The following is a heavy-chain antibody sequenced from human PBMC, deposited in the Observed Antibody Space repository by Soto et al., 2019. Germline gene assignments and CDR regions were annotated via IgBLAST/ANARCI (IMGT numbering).Heavy chain of an antibody. V-gene: IGHV3-30-3*01. D-gene: IGHD6-19*01. J-gene: IGHJ4*02. CDR3: ARPRDSSGWSGVDH. Sequence: QVQLVESGGGVVQPGRSLRLSCAASGFTFSTYAMHWVRQAPGKGLVCVAVISYDGGDKYYADSVKGRFTISRDNSKNTLYLQMDSLRAEDTAVYYCARPRDSSGWSGVDHWGQGTLVTVSS. CDR1: GFTFSTYA. CDR2: ISYDGGDK.